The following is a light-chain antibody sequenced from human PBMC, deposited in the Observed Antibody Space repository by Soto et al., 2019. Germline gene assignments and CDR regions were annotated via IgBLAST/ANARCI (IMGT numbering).Light chain of an antibody. V-gene: IGKV3-15*01. J-gene: IGKJ1*01. CDR1: QSVGSS. CDR3: QQYNYWPPLT. Sequence: EIVVTQSPATLSVSPGERATLSCRASQSVGSSLAWYQQKPGQAPRLVIYGASTRATGVPARFTGSGSGTEFTLTISSLQSEDFAVYYCQQYNYWPPLTFGQGTKVEIK. CDR2: GAS.